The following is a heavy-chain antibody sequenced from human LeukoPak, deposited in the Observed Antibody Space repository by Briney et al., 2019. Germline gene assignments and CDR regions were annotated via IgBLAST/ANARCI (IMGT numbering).Heavy chain of an antibody. CDR2: ISGSGGST. D-gene: IGHD3-16*02. J-gene: IGHJ6*02. CDR3: AKYDDYVWGSYRHYGMDV. Sequence: AGGSLRLSCAASGLTFSSYAMSWVRQAPGKGLEWVSAISGSGGSTYYADSVKGRFTISRDNSKNTLYLQMNSLRAEDTAVYYCAKYDDYVWGSYRHYGMDVWGQGTTVTVSS. V-gene: IGHV3-23*01. CDR1: GLTFSSYA.